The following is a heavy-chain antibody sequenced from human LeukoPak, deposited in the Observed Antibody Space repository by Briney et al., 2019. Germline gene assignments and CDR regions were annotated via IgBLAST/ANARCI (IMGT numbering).Heavy chain of an antibody. D-gene: IGHD6-19*01. CDR2: INGGGESI. Sequence: PGGSLSLSCAASGFTFSNYIMSRVRQAPGKGLEWVSSINGGGESINYAVSVKGRFTISRDNSRNTLDLQMNSLRAEDTATYYCAKGSTYSSGGFHGHWGQEPLNSVSS. CDR3: AKGSTYSSGGFHGH. CDR1: GFTFSNYI. J-gene: IGHJ4*02. V-gene: IGHV3-23*01.